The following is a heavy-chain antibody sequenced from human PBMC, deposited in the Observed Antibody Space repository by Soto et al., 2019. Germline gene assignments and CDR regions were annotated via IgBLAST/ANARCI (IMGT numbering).Heavy chain of an antibody. Sequence: GESLKISCKGSGYSFTSYCISWVLQMPWKGLEWMGRIDPSDSYTNYSPSFQGHVTISADKSISTAYLQWSSLKASDTAMYYCARETTSVTTPYGMDVWGQGTTVTVSS. CDR1: GYSFTSYC. CDR3: ARETTSVTTPYGMDV. J-gene: IGHJ6*02. D-gene: IGHD4-4*01. V-gene: IGHV5-10-1*01. CDR2: IDPSDSYT.